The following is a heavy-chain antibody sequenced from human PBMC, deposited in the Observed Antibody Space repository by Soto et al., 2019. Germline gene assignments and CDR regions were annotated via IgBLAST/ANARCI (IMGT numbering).Heavy chain of an antibody. CDR3: ARGLRGGDADWFDP. J-gene: IGHJ5*02. V-gene: IGHV1-3*01. Sequence: QVQLVQSGAEVKKPGASVKVSCKASGYTFTSYAMHWVRQAPGQRLEWMGWINAGNSNTKYSQKFQGRVTITRDTSAGTAYMELSSLRYEDTAVYYCARGLRGGDADWFDPWGQGTLVTVSS. CDR2: INAGNSNT. CDR1: GYTFTSYA. D-gene: IGHD2-21*02.